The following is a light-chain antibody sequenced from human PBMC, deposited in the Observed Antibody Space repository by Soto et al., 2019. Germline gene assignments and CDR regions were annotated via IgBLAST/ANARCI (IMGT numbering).Light chain of an antibody. CDR3: FSFTTDWTHV. V-gene: IGLV2-14*03. CDR2: HVS. J-gene: IGLJ1*01. CDR1: SSDFGGYNY. Sequence: QSVLTQPASVSGSPGQSITISCTGTSSDFGGYNYVSWYQQYPGKVPKLLIYHVSNRPSGVSNRFSGSKSGNTASLTISGLQTEDEADYFCFSFTTDWTHVFGTGTKVTVL.